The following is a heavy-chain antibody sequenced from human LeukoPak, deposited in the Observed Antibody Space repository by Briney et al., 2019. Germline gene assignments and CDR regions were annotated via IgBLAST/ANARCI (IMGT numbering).Heavy chain of an antibody. D-gene: IGHD5-18*01. J-gene: IGHJ4*02. CDR1: GFTFSSYA. V-gene: IGHV3-30-3*01. Sequence: GGSLRLSCAASGFTFSSYAMHWVRQAPGKGLEWVAVISYDGSSKYYADSVKGRFTISRDNSKNTLYLQMNSLRAEDTAVYYCARDVDTAMTFDYWGQGTLVTVSS. CDR3: ARDVDTAMTFDY. CDR2: ISYDGSSK.